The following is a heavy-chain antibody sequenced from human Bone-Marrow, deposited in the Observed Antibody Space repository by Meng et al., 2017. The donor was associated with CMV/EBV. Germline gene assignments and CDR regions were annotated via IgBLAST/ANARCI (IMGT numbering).Heavy chain of an antibody. J-gene: IGHJ5*02. D-gene: IGHD2-2*01. CDR1: GGTISTYS. CDR2: IYSRGSI. CDR3: ARDWVVPAAMRYNCFDP. Sequence: SGGTISTYSRSWIRQAAGKGLEWVGPIYSRGSINYEHSLKSRVTMSGDKAKNPLSLEMNSVTAEDTAVYYCARDWVVPAAMRYNCFDPWGQGTLVTVSS. V-gene: IGHV4-4*07.